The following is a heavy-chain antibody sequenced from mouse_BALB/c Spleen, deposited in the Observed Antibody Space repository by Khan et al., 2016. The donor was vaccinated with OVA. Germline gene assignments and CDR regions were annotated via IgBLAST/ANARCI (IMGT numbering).Heavy chain of an antibody. J-gene: IGHJ3*01. D-gene: IGHD2-10*01. CDR2: IFPGTGTT. CDR1: GYTFTSYW. Sequence: QVQLQQSGAELVKPGASVKLSCKTSGYTFTSYWIQWVKQRPGQGLGWIGEIFPGTGTTYYNENFKGKATLTVATSSSTAFMQLSSLTSEDSAVYFCARAYFGNYEVAYWGQGTLVTVSA. V-gene: IGHV1S132*01. CDR3: ARAYFGNYEVAY.